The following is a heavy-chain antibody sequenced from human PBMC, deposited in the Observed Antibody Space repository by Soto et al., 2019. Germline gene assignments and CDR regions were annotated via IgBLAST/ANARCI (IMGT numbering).Heavy chain of an antibody. D-gene: IGHD6-13*01. J-gene: IGHJ5*02. CDR2: IHHSGST. Sequence: QVQLQESGPGLVEPSQTLSLTCTVSGDSISGEGWYWSWIRQYSGRGLEWIGYIHHSGSTYSNPSLKSRVSISVDTSKTQFFLKLTSVTAADTAVYYFARAWTATAGWANWFALWGQGTLVTVSS. V-gene: IGHV4-31*03. CDR3: ARAWTATAGWANWFAL. CDR1: GDSISGEGWY.